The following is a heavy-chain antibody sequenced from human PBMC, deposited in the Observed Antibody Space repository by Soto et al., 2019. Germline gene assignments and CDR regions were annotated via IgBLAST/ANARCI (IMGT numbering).Heavy chain of an antibody. Sequence: PGGSLRLSCAASGFTFTNYAVSWVRQAPGKGLEWVSGIGPSGGRTYYTDSVKGRFAISRDNSKKTLYLQMNSLRAEDTAAYYCANHLWHYGPFDYWGQGALVTVSS. CDR2: IGPSGGRT. J-gene: IGHJ4*02. CDR3: ANHLWHYGPFDY. D-gene: IGHD3-16*01. V-gene: IGHV3-23*01. CDR1: GFTFTNYA.